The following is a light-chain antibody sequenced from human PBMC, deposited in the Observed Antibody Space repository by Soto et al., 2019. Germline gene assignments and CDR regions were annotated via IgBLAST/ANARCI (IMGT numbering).Light chain of an antibody. J-gene: IGKJ1*01. Sequence: EIVLTQSPGTLSLSPGERATLSCRASQTVSSNYLAWYQQKPGQAPRPLIYGSSSRATGIPDRFSGSGSGTDFTLTISRLGPEDIAVYYCQQYDGPPWTFGQGTKVDIK. CDR2: GSS. CDR1: QTVSSNY. CDR3: QQYDGPPWT. V-gene: IGKV3-20*01.